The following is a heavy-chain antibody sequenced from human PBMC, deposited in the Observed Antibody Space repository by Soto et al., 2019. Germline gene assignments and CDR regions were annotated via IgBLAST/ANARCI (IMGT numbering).Heavy chain of an antibody. CDR1: GASLSGYY. CDR3: ARGSGFTHPREEIDGYNSQDYYYGMDV. J-gene: IGHJ6*02. V-gene: IGHV4-34*01. D-gene: IGHD1-1*01. Sequence: PSETLSLTCGVSGASLSGYYCGCVRQPPGKGREWIGETNHGEGTNYITTLRSRVTISVDTSKDRVTLRLSSVTAADTAVYYCARGSGFTHPREEIDGYNSQDYYYGMDVWGQGTTVTVT. CDR2: TNHGEGT.